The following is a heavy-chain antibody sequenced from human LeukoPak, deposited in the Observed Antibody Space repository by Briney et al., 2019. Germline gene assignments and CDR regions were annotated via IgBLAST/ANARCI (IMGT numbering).Heavy chain of an antibody. CDR1: GGSIGAYY. D-gene: IGHD1-1*01. J-gene: IGHJ4*02. V-gene: IGHV4-4*09. Sequence: SETLSLTCTVSGGSIGAYYWTWIRQSPGRGLEWIGYIYAGGNTRYNSSLESRVSISVDTSKNQCSLTLNTVTAADTAAYYCARGVSGLWIAFDYWGQGTLVTVSS. CDR3: ARGVSGLWIAFDY. CDR2: IYAGGNT.